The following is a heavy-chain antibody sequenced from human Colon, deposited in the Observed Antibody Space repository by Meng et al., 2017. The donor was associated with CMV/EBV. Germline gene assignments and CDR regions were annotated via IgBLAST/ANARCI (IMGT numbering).Heavy chain of an antibody. CDR2: IYYTGST. V-gene: IGHV4-31*02. CDR1: GGSISSTGYH. J-gene: IGHJ6*02. CDR3: ARDGGYSRGYHYYGMDV. D-gene: IGHD5-18*01. Sequence: QTLSLTCAVSGGSISSTGYHWSWVRQHPGKGLEWIGYIYYTGSTDYNPSLKSRVTISIDTSKNQFSLELASMTAADTAVYYCARDGGYSRGYHYYGMDVWGQGTTVTVSS.